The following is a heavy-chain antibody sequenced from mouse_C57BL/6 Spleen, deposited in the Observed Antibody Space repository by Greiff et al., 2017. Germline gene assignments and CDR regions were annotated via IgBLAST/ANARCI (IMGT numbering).Heavy chain of an antibody. CDR3: ARHYGSNEAWFAY. CDR1: GYTFTSYG. Sequence: QVHVKQSGAELARPGASVKLSCKASGYTFTSYGISWVQQRTGQGLEWIGEIYPRSGNTYYNAKFKGKATLAADKSSSTAYMELRSLTSEAAAVYFCARHYGSNEAWFAYWGQGTLVTVSA. CDR2: IYPRSGNT. V-gene: IGHV1-81*01. D-gene: IGHD1-1*01. J-gene: IGHJ3*01.